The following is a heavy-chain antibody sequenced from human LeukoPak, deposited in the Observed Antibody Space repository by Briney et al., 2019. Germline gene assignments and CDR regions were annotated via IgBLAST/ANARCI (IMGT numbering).Heavy chain of an antibody. Sequence: SETLSLTCTVSGGSISSGDYYWSWIRQPPGKGLEWIGYIYYSGSTYYNPSLKSRVTISVDTSKNQFSLKLSSVTAADMAVYYCARGAYSYGYYTRFDYWGQGTLVTVSS. CDR2: IYYSGST. V-gene: IGHV4-30-4*01. D-gene: IGHD5-18*01. CDR1: GGSISSGDYY. J-gene: IGHJ4*02. CDR3: ARGAYSYGYYTRFDY.